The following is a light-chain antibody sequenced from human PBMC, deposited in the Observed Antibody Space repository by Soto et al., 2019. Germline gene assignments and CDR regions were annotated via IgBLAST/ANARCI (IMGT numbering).Light chain of an antibody. J-gene: IGLJ2*01. Sequence: QSALTQPASVSGSPGQSITISCTGTSSDVVGYNYVSWYQQHPGKAPKLMIYDVSNRPSGVSNRFSGSKSGNTASLTISGRQAEDEADYYCSSYTSSSNNVVFGGGTKLTVL. CDR2: DVS. V-gene: IGLV2-14*01. CDR3: SSYTSSSNNVV. CDR1: SSDVVGYNY.